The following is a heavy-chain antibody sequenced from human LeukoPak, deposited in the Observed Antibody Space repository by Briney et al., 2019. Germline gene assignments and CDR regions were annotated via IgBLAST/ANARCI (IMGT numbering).Heavy chain of an antibody. V-gene: IGHV4-34*01. J-gene: IGHJ6*03. Sequence: PSETLSLTCAVYGGSFSGYYWSWNRQPPGKGLEWIGEINHSGSTNYNPSLKSRVTISVDTSKNQFSLKLSSVTAADTAVYYCARGVVVVPAATDYYYYYMDVWGKGTTVTVSS. CDR2: INHSGST. CDR3: ARGVVVVPAATDYYYYYMDV. D-gene: IGHD2-2*01. CDR1: GGSFSGYY.